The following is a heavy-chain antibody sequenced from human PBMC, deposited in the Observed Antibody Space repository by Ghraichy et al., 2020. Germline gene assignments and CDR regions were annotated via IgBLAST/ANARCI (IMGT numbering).Heavy chain of an antibody. CDR3: ARKGPLRWNQKTYYYYMDV. J-gene: IGHJ6*03. D-gene: IGHD4-23*01. CDR2: INHSGST. Sequence: SETLSLTCAVYGGSFSGYYWSWIRQPPGKGLEWIGEINHSGSTNYNPSLKSRVTISVDTSKNQFSLKLSSVTASDTAVYYCARKGPLRWNQKTYYYYMDVWGKGTTVTVSS. V-gene: IGHV4-34*01. CDR1: GGSFSGYY.